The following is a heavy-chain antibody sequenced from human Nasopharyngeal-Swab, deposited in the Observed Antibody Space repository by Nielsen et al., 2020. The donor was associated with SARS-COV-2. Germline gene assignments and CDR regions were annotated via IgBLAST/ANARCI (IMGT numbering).Heavy chain of an antibody. Sequence: GESLKISCAASGFTFSSYWMSWVRQAPGKGLEWVANIKQDGSEKYFVDSVKGRFTISRDNAKNSLYLQINSLRAKDTAVYYCARDAMVYASYYYYYGMDVWGQGTTVTVSS. CDR3: ARDAMVYASYYYYYGMDV. J-gene: IGHJ6*02. CDR1: GFTFSSYW. V-gene: IGHV3-7*01. D-gene: IGHD2-8*01. CDR2: IKQDGSEK.